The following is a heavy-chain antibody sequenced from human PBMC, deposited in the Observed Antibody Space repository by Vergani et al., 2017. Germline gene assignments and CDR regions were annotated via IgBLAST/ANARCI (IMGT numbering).Heavy chain of an antibody. CDR1: GGSISSYY. Sequence: QVQLQESGPGLVKPSETLSLTCTVSGGSISSYYWSWIRQPPGKGLEWLGYIYYSGSTNYNPSLKSRVTISVDTSKNQFSLKLSSVTAADTAVYYCARDTLNAIDYWGQGTLVTVSS. J-gene: IGHJ4*02. V-gene: IGHV4-59*01. D-gene: IGHD2-15*01. CDR3: ARDTLNAIDY. CDR2: IYYSGST.